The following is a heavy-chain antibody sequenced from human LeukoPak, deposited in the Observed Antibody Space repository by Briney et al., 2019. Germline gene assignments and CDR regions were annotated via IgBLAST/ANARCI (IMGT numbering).Heavy chain of an antibody. D-gene: IGHD1-1*01. CDR2: ISGSGDST. J-gene: IGHJ4*02. CDR1: GFTFSRYD. CDR3: AKDLDERN. V-gene: IGHV3-23*01. Sequence: PGGSLRLPCAASGFTFSRYDMSWVRQAPGKGLEWVSGISGSGDSTYSADSVKGRFTIYRDNYKKTLYLQMNSLRAEDTAVYCCAKDLDERNWGRGTLVTVSS.